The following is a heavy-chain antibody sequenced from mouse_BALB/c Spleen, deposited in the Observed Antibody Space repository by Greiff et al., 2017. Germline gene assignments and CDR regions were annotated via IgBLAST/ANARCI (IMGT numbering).Heavy chain of an antibody. J-gene: IGHJ4*01. CDR1: GFTFSSYA. D-gene: IGHD2-3*01. CDR2: ISSGGST. Sequence: EVQRVESGGGLVKPGGSLKLSCAASGFTFSSYAMSWVRQTPEKRLEWVASISSGGSTYYPDSVKGRFTISRDNARNILYLQMSSLRSEDTAMYYCARSDDGYYGNYAMDYWGQGTSVTVSS. V-gene: IGHV5-6-5*01. CDR3: ARSDDGYYGNYAMDY.